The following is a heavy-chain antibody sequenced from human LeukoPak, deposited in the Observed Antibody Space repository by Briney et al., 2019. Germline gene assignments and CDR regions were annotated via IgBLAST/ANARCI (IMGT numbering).Heavy chain of an antibody. CDR1: GGSISSGDYY. CDR2: IYYSGST. D-gene: IGHD3-16*02. CDR3: ARNVGSDYVWGSYRYKGWFDP. V-gene: IGHV4-30-4*01. Sequence: SETLSLTCTVSGGSISSGDYYWSWIRQPPGKGLEWIGYIYYSGSTYYNPSLKSRVTISVDKSKNQFSLKLSSVTAADTAVYYCARNVGSDYVWGSYRYKGWFDPWGQGTLVTVSS. J-gene: IGHJ5*02.